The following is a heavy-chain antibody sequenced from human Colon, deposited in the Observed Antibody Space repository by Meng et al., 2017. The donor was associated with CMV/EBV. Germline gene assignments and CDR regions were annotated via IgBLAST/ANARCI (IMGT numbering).Heavy chain of an antibody. CDR3: ARMGLDYYYYGMDV. V-gene: IGHV3-53*01. CDR1: GFTVSSNY. J-gene: IGHJ6*02. CDR2: IYSGGNT. D-gene: IGHD5-24*01. Sequence: GESLKISCAASGFTVSSNYMSWVRQAPGKGLEWVSVIYSGGNTYYADSVKGRFTISRDNSKNTPYLQMNSLRAEDTAVYYCARMGLDYYYYGMDVWGQGTTVTVSS.